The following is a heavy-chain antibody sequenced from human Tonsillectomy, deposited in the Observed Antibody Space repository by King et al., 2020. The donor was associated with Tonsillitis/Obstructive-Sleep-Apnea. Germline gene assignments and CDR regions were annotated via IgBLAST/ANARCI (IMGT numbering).Heavy chain of an antibody. D-gene: IGHD2-15*01. Sequence: VQLVESGGGLVQPGGSLRLSCAASGFTFSDHYMDWVRQAPGKGLEWVGRTRNKANSYTTEYAASVKGRFTISRDDSKHSLYLQMNSLKTEYTAVYYCAGGDCSDGSCYPDDAFDIWGQGTMGTVSS. CDR1: GFTFSDHY. V-gene: IGHV3-72*01. CDR3: AGGDCSDGSCYPDDAFDI. J-gene: IGHJ3*02. CDR2: TRNKANSYTT.